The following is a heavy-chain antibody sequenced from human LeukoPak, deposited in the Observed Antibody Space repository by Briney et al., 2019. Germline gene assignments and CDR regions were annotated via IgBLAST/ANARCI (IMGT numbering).Heavy chain of an antibody. CDR1: GFAFDNYG. J-gene: IGHJ3*02. CDR3: ARASGYAFDI. CDR2: ISWDSGSI. V-gene: IGHV3-9*01. Sequence: GGSLRLSCAASGFAFDNYGMSWVRQAPGKGLEWVSHISWDSGSIDYADSVKGRFTISKDNAKSSLYLQMNSLRTEDTALYYCARASGYAFDIWGQGTMVTVSS. D-gene: IGHD5-12*01.